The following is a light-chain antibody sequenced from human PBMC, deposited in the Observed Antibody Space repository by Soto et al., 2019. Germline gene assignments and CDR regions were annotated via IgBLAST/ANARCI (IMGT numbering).Light chain of an antibody. CDR3: QQYGSSRRLT. J-gene: IGKJ4*01. Sequence: PGERATLSCRASQSADSNYLAGYQQQPGQAPRLLVYGASRRASGIPERFSGSGSGTDFTLTISRLEPEDFAVYYCQQYGSSRRLTFGGGTKVDIK. CDR1: QSADSNY. V-gene: IGKV3-20*01. CDR2: GAS.